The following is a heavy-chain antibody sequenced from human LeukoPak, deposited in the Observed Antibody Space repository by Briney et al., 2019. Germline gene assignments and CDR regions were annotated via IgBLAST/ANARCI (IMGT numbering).Heavy chain of an antibody. D-gene: IGHD3-22*01. Sequence: ASVKVSCKVSGYTLTELSMHWVRQAPGKGLEWMGGFDPEDGETIYAQKFQGRVTMTEDTSTDTAYMELSSLRSEDTAVYYCATVYYDSSGSQAGFDYWGQGTLVTVSP. CDR1: GYTLTELS. J-gene: IGHJ4*02. CDR2: FDPEDGET. V-gene: IGHV1-24*01. CDR3: ATVYYDSSGSQAGFDY.